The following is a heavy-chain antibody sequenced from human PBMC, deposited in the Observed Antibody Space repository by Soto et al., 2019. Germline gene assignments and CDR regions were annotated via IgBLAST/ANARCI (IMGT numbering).Heavy chain of an antibody. D-gene: IGHD2-15*01. Sequence: GGSLRLSCAASGFTFSSYDMHWVRQATGKGLEWVSAIGTAGDTYYPGSVKGRFTISRENAKNSLYLQMNSLRAEDTAVYYCARDLRSQYCSGGSCYPGYGMDVWGQGTTVTVSS. V-gene: IGHV3-13*01. CDR3: ARDLRSQYCSGGSCYPGYGMDV. CDR2: IGTAGDT. J-gene: IGHJ6*02. CDR1: GFTFSSYD.